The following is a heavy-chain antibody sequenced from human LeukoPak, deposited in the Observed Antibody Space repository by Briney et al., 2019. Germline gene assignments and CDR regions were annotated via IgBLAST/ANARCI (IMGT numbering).Heavy chain of an antibody. CDR3: VLSHAGGQYSRSSGYLGGDYY. CDR2: IIPIFGTA. D-gene: IGHD6-6*01. CDR1: GGTFSSYA. V-gene: IGHV1-69*05. Sequence: SVKVSCKASGGTFSSYAISWVRQAPGQGLEWMGGIIPIFGTANYAQKFQGRVTITTDESMSTAYMELSNLKTEGKAGYYCVLSHAGGQYSRSSGYLGGDYYLGQG. J-gene: IGHJ4*02.